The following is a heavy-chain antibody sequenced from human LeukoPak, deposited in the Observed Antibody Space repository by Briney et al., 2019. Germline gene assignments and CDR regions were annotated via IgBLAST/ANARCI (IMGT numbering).Heavy chain of an antibody. CDR2: IYPADSDA. CDR1: GYSFINYW. Sequence: GESLKISCKGSGYSFINYWIAWVRQMPGKGLEWMGIIYPADSDAKYSPSFHGQVTISADTSINTAYLQWSSLTASDTAMYYCAGLTDYYDSSGYYRNYNWFDPWGQGTLVTVSS. V-gene: IGHV5-51*01. J-gene: IGHJ5*02. D-gene: IGHD3-22*01. CDR3: AGLTDYYDSSGYYRNYNWFDP.